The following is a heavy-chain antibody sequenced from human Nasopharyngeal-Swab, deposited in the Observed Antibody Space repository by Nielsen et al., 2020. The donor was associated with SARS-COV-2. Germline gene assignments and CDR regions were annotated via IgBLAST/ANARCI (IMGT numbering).Heavy chain of an antibody. CDR1: GFTFSSYA. D-gene: IGHD2-15*01. J-gene: IGHJ4*02. V-gene: IGHV3-30-3*01. CDR3: ARGADIVVVVAANGLDY. Sequence: GGSLRLSCAASGFTFSSYAMPWVSQAPGKGLSSVAVISYDGSNKYYADSVKGRFTISRDNSKNMLYLQMNSLRAEDTAVYYCARGADIVVVVAANGLDYWGQGTLVTVSS. CDR2: ISYDGSNK.